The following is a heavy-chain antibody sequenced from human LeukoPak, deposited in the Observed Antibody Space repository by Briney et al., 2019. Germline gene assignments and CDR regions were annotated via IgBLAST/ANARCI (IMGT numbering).Heavy chain of an antibody. Sequence: PSETLSLTCAVYGGSFSGYYWSWIRQPPGKGLEWIGEINHSGSTNYNPSLKSRVTISVDTSKNQFSLKLSSVTAADTAVYYCARGTIVVVPAAIPDAFDIWGQGTTVTVSS. CDR2: INHSGST. J-gene: IGHJ3*02. V-gene: IGHV4-34*01. D-gene: IGHD2-2*02. CDR1: GGSFSGYY. CDR3: ARGTIVVVPAAIPDAFDI.